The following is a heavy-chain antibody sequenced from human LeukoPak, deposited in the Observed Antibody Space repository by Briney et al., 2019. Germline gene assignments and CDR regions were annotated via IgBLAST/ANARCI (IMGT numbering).Heavy chain of an antibody. D-gene: IGHD6-13*01. CDR3: ARHRRAAASFDI. Sequence: NASETLSLTCSVSGGSISSYYWSWIRQPPGKGLEWIGYIYYSGSTNYNPSLKSRVTISVDTSKNQFSLKLSSVTAADTAVYYCARHRRAAASFDIWGQGTMVTVSS. V-gene: IGHV4-59*08. J-gene: IGHJ3*02. CDR2: IYYSGST. CDR1: GGSISSYY.